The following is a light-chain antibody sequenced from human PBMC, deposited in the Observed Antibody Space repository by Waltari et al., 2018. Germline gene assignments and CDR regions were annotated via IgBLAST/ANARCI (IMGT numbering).Light chain of an antibody. Sequence: DIQMTQSPSTLSASVGDRVTITCRASQSISSWLAWYQQKPGKPPKLLIYKASSLESGVPSRFSGSGSGTEFTLTINSLQSDDFATYYCQHYNTNSPTFGQGTKVEIK. J-gene: IGKJ1*01. V-gene: IGKV1-5*03. CDR2: KAS. CDR1: QSISSW. CDR3: QHYNTNSPT.